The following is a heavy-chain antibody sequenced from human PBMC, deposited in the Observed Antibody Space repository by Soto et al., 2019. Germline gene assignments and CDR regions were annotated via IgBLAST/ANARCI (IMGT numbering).Heavy chain of an antibody. Sequence: QVQLVQSGDEVRKPGSSVKVSCKASGYIFVNYGIAWVRQAPGQGLEWMGWISPYSGNTHYASKVQGRLSMTTDPSTSTAYMVLGSLTSDDTAVYYFAMGDSYVTPTPQDVWGQGTTVTVSS. D-gene: IGHD3-16*01. CDR1: GYIFVNYG. J-gene: IGHJ6*02. V-gene: IGHV1-18*01. CDR3: AMGDSYVTPTPQDV. CDR2: ISPYSGNT.